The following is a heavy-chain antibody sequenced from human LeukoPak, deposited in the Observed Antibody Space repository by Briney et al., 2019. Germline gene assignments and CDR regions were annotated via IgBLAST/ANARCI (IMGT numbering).Heavy chain of an antibody. CDR2: IYPGDSDT. J-gene: IGHJ4*02. V-gene: IGHV5-51*01. Sequence: GGSLQISCQGSGSPFTSYWIGWVRQLPGKGLGWMGIIYPGDSDTRYSPSFQGQVTISADKSISTAYLQWSSLKASDTAMYYCARGYYGSGSYWGQGTLVTVSS. CDR1: GSPFTSYW. CDR3: ARGYYGSGSY. D-gene: IGHD3-10*01.